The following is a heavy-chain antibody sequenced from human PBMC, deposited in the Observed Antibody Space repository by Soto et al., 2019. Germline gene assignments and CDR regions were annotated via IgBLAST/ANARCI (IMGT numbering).Heavy chain of an antibody. D-gene: IGHD1-1*01. J-gene: IGHJ5*02. CDR1: GGSFSGYY. CDR2: INHSGST. Sequence: PSETLSLTCAVYGGSFSGYYWSWIRQPPGKGLEWIGEINHSGSTNYNPSLKSRVTISVDTSKNQFSLKLSSVTAADTAVYYCARPGVPFNWFDPWGQGTLVTVSS. CDR3: ARPGVPFNWFDP. V-gene: IGHV4-34*01.